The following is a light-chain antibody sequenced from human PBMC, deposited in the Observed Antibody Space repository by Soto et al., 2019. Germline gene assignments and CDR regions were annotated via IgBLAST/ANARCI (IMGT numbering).Light chain of an antibody. V-gene: IGLV2-8*01. CDR1: GSDIGDYNF. J-gene: IGLJ3*02. CDR3: YSYAGRNIWG. CDR2: GVT. Sequence: QSALAQPPSASGSPGQSVTISCTGSGSDIGDYNFVSWYQQHPGKAPKLMIFGVTERPSGVPDRFSGSKSGNTASLTVSGLQADDEAVYYCYSYAGRNIWGFGGGTQLTVL.